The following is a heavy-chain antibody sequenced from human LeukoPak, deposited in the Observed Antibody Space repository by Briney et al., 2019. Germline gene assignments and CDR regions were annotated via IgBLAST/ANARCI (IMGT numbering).Heavy chain of an antibody. Sequence: GGSLRLSCAASGFTFSSYGMRWVRQAPGKGLEWVAVISYDGSNKYYADSVKGRFTISRDNSKNTLYLQMNSLRAEDTAVYYCANGDGDFRVDAFDIWGQGTMVTVSS. CDR1: GFTFSSYG. CDR2: ISYDGSNK. D-gene: IGHD4-17*01. V-gene: IGHV3-30*18. CDR3: ANGDGDFRVDAFDI. J-gene: IGHJ3*02.